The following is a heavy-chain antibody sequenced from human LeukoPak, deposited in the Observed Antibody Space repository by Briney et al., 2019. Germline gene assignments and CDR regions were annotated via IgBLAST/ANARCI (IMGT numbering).Heavy chain of an antibody. CDR2: ITTTGGST. Sequence: PGGSLRLSCAASGFTFSGYAMGWVRQAPGKGLVWVSLITTTGGSTYYADSVKGRFTISRDNSKNTLYLEMGSLRAEDMAVYYCAREGGGSGLWYYDLWGRGTLVTVSS. J-gene: IGHJ2*01. V-gene: IGHV3-23*01. CDR3: AREGGGSGLWYYDL. CDR1: GFTFSGYA. D-gene: IGHD1-26*01.